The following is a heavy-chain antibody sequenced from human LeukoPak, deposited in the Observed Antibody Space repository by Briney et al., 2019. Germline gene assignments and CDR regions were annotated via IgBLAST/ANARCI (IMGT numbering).Heavy chain of an antibody. J-gene: IGHJ1*01. CDR1: GFTFSSYA. D-gene: IGHD1-26*01. CDR3: AKKVVVGATSPYSDFQD. Sequence: PGGSLRLSCAASGFTFSSYAMSRVRQAPGKGLEWVSAISGSGVTTHYAGSVKGRFSISRDNSKNTLYLQMNSLRAEDTALYYCAKKVVVGATSPYSDFQDWGQGTLVTVSS. V-gene: IGHV3-23*01. CDR2: ISGSGVTT.